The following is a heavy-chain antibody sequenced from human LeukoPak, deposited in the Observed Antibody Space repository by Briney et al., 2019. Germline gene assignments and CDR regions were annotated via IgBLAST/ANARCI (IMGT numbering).Heavy chain of an antibody. V-gene: IGHV6-1*01. CDR3: ARDGAAHAYYYYYYMDV. Sequence: SQTLSLTCAISGDSVSSNSAAWNWMRQSPSRGLEWLGRTYYRSKWYNDYAVSVKSRITINPDTSKNQFSLQLNSVTPEDTAVYYCARDGAAHAYYYYYYMDVWGKGTTVTVSS. J-gene: IGHJ6*03. D-gene: IGHD6-6*01. CDR2: TYYRSKWYN. CDR1: GDSVSSNSAA.